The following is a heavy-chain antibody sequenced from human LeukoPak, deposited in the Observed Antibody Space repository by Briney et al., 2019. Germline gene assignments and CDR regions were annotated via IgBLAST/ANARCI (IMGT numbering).Heavy chain of an antibody. CDR1: AGSICNSY. CDR2: ISTGGDI. D-gene: IGHD3-22*01. Sequence: SETLSLTCAVSAGSICNSYCSWARQPPGKGLEFIGYISTGGDINYSPSLRSRATMSINPSNNQLSLTLTSVTTADTAVYFCVGGPGRGYDLEPWGQGSLVTVSS. V-gene: IGHV4-4*08. CDR3: VGGPGRGYDLEP. J-gene: IGHJ5*02.